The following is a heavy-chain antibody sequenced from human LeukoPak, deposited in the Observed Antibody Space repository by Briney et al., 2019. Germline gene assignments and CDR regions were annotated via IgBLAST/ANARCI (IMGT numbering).Heavy chain of an antibody. CDR2: ISSSSSYI. J-gene: IGHJ4*02. V-gene: IGHV3-21*01. CDR1: GFTFSSYS. CDR3: ARGSRDGYNYLKY. D-gene: IGHD5-24*01. Sequence: GGSLRLSCAASGFTFSSYSMNWVRQAPGKGLEWVSSISSSSSYIYYADSVKGRFTISRDNAKNSLYLRMNSLRAEDTAVYYCARGSRDGYNYLKYWGQGTLVTVSS.